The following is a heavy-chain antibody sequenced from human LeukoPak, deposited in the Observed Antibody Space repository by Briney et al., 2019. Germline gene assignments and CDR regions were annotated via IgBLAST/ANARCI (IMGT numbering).Heavy chain of an antibody. CDR1: GFTFSSYS. Sequence: QTGGSLRLSCAASGFTFSSYSMNWVRQAPGKGLEWVSYISSSSSTIYYADSVKGRFTISRDNAKNSLYLQMNSLRAEDTAVYYCAKVDTAMVLYKAGFDYWGQGTLVTVSS. D-gene: IGHD5-18*01. V-gene: IGHV3-48*04. CDR3: AKVDTAMVLYKAGFDY. J-gene: IGHJ4*02. CDR2: ISSSSSTI.